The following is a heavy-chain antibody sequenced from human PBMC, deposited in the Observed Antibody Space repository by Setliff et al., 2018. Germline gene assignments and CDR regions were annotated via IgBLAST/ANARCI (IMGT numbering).Heavy chain of an antibody. CDR2: IYTDGTT. Sequence: PSETLSLTCTVSGASLRSGSNYWGWFRQPAGKGLEWVGRIYTDGTTNYNPSLKSRVSISADTSMNHFSLMMTSVSAADTAVYYCAKEHVVISFVTNTHHHYGMDVWGQGTTVTVSS. J-gene: IGHJ6*02. V-gene: IGHV4-61*02. CDR3: AKEHVVISFVTNTHHHYGMDV. CDR1: GASLRSGSNY. D-gene: IGHD2-8*01.